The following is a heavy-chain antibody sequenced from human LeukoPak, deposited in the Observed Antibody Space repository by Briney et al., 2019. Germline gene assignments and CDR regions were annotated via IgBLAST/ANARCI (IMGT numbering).Heavy chain of an antibody. CDR3: ATLPLRFLEWSPHYFDY. D-gene: IGHD3-3*01. Sequence: SVKVSCKVSGYTLTELSMHWVRQAPGKGLEWMGGFDPEDGETIYAQKFQGRVTMTEDTSTDTAYMELSSLRSEDTAVYYCATLPLRFLEWSPHYFDYWGQGTLVTVSS. V-gene: IGHV1-24*01. CDR2: FDPEDGET. J-gene: IGHJ4*02. CDR1: GYTLTELS.